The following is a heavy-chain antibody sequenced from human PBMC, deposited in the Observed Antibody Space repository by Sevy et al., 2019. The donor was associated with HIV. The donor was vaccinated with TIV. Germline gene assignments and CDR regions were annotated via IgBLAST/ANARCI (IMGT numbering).Heavy chain of an antibody. V-gene: IGHV3-33*01. D-gene: IGHD4-17*01. CDR3: ARDGTTTSLYAFDI. J-gene: IGHJ3*02. CDR2: IWYDGSNK. CDR1: GFTFSSYG. Sequence: GGSLRLSCAASGFTFSSYGMHWVRQAPGKGLEWVAVIWYDGSNKYYADSVKGRFTISRDISKDTLYMKMNSLRADDTAVYYCARDGTTTSLYAFDIWGQGTMVTVSS.